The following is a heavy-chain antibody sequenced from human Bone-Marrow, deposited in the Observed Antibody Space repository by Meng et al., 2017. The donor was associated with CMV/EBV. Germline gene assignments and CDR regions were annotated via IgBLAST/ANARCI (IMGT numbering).Heavy chain of an antibody. D-gene: IGHD2-2*01. Sequence: GESLKISCAASGFTFSSYDMHWVRQATGKGLEWVSAIGTAGDTYYPGSVKGRFTISRDNSKNTLYLQMNSLRSEDTAVYYCARGSGYQLLSHEHNWFDPWGQGTLVTVSS. CDR2: IGTAGDT. CDR1: GFTFSSYD. V-gene: IGHV3-13*01. CDR3: ARGSGYQLLSHEHNWFDP. J-gene: IGHJ5*02.